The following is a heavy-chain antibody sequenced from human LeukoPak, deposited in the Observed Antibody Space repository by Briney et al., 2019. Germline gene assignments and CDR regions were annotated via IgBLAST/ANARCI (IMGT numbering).Heavy chain of an antibody. CDR3: ARRGYSGYGDFDY. D-gene: IGHD5-12*01. J-gene: IGHJ4*02. Sequence: SETLSLTCTVSGGSISSYYWSWIRQPPGKGLEWIGYIYYSGSTNYNPSLKSRVTISVDTSKNQFSLKLSSVTAADTVVYYCARRGYSGYGDFDYWGQGTLVTVSS. CDR2: IYYSGST. CDR1: GGSISSYY. V-gene: IGHV4-59*01.